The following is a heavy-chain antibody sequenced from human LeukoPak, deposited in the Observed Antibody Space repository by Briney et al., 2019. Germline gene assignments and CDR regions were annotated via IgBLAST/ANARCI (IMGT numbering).Heavy chain of an antibody. J-gene: IGHJ3*02. CDR1: GFTFSSYS. D-gene: IGHD7-27*01. CDR2: ISSSTSYI. V-gene: IGHV3-21*01. CDR3: ARATNWGYAFDI. Sequence: PGGSLRLSCAASGFTFSSYSFNWVRQAPGRGLEWVSCISSSTSYIYYADSVRGRFTISRDNAKNSLYLQMNSLRVEDTAVYYCARATNWGYAFDIWGQGTVVTVSS.